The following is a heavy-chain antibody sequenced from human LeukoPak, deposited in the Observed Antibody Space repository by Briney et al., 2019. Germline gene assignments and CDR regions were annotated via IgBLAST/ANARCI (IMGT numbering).Heavy chain of an antibody. CDR2: ISGSGGNT. V-gene: IGHV3-23*01. J-gene: IGHJ1*01. CDR3: AKDSYYGSGSYFGDFQH. D-gene: IGHD3-10*01. CDR1: GFTFNNYA. Sequence: GGSLRLSCAASGFTFNNYAMSWVRQAPGKGLEWVSTISGSGGNTYYTDSVKGRFTISRDNSKNTMFLQMSSLRAEDTAVYYCAKDSYYGSGSYFGDFQHWGQGTLVTVSS.